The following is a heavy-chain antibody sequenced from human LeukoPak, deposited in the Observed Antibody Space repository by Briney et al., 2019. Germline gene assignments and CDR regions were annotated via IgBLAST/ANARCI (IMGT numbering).Heavy chain of an antibody. Sequence: ASVKVSCKASGYTFTSYCMHWVRQAPGQGLEWMGIINPSGGSTSYAQKFQGRVTMTRDTSTSTVYMELSSLRSEDTAVYYCATWGSGWYRFDYWGQGTLVTVSS. CDR2: INPSGGST. CDR1: GYTFTSYC. J-gene: IGHJ4*02. V-gene: IGHV1-46*01. D-gene: IGHD6-19*01. CDR3: ATWGSGWYRFDY.